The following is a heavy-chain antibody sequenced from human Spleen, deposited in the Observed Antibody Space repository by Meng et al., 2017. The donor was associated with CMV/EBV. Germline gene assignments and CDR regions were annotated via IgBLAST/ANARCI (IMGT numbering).Heavy chain of an antibody. CDR3: ARDKGQSYYDFWSGYYAYYFDY. CDR2: ISYDGSNK. CDR1: GFTFSSYA. Sequence: GGSLRLSCAASGFTFSSYAMHWVRQAPGKGLEWVAVISYDGSNKYYADSVKGRFTISRDNSKNTLYLQMNSLRAEDTAVYYCARDKGQSYYDFWSGYYAYYFDYWGQGTLVTVSS. V-gene: IGHV3-30-3*01. D-gene: IGHD3-3*01. J-gene: IGHJ4*02.